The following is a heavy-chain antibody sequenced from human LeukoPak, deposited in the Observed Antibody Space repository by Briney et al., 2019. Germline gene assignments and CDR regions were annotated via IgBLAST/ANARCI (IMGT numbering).Heavy chain of an antibody. V-gene: IGHV3-21*01. D-gene: IGHD6-13*01. CDR3: ARSPFSNSWESNDY. J-gene: IGHJ4*02. CDR2: ISGKDSYI. CDR1: GFTFSDYT. Sequence: GGSLRLSCAASGFTFSDYTMTWVRQAPGKGQEWVASISGKDSYINQVDSVMGRFTIYRDNAKNSLFLQMNSLRGHDTAVYYCARSPFSNSWESNDYWGQGTLVTVSP.